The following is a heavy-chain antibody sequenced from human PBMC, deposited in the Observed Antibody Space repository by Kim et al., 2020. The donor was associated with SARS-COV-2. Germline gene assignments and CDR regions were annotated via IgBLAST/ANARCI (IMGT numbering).Heavy chain of an antibody. CDR2: T. CDR3: ARCMATVTTADF. D-gene: IGHD4-17*01. V-gene: IGHV1-46*01. J-gene: IGHJ4*02. Sequence: TTYEQKCQGRLTMTTTPSSSTVYMELSSLRSEDTAVYYCARCMATVTTADFWGQGTLVTVSS.